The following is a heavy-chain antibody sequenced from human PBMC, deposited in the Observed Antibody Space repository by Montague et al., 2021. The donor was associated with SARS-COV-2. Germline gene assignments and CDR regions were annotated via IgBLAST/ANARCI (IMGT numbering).Heavy chain of an antibody. V-gene: IGHV4-39*07. CDR3: ARVFPRWLQFDPYFDY. D-gene: IGHD5-24*01. CDR2: IYYSGRH. CDR1: GGSISSNSYY. J-gene: IGHJ4*02. Sequence: SETLSLTCTVSGGSISSNSYYWGWIRQPPGQGLEWIGSIYYSGRHYYXXXLKSRVTISVDTSKNQFSLKLCSVTAADTAVYYCARVFPRWLQFDPYFDYWGQGTLVTVSS.